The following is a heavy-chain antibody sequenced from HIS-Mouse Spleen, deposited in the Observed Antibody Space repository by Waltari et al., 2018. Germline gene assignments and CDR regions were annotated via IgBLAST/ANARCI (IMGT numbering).Heavy chain of an antibody. V-gene: IGHV4-34*01. CDR2: INHSGST. Sequence: QVQLQQWGAGLLKPSETLSLTCAVYGGSFSGYYWSWIRQPPGKGRGWIGEINHSGSTNSNPSLKSRVTISVDTSKNQFSLTLSSVTAADTAVYYCARDYSNYLYYFDYWGQGTLVTVSS. CDR1: GGSFSGYY. D-gene: IGHD4-4*01. CDR3: ARDYSNYLYYFDY. J-gene: IGHJ4*02.